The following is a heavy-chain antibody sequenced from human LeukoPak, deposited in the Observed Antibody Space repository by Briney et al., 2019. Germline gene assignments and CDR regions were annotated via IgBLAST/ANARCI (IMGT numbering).Heavy chain of an antibody. J-gene: IGHJ4*01. CDR2: IYYSGST. CDR3: ARGSRYYNLLTCSYNSPSYFDF. V-gene: IGHV4-59*01. Sequence: SETLSLTCTVSGGSISNYYWTWIRQPPGRGLEWIGYIYYSGSTDYNPSLKSRVTISVDTSKNHFSLRLTSVIAADTAIYYCARGSRYYNLLTCSYNSPSYFDFWGHGTLVTVSS. D-gene: IGHD3-9*01. CDR1: GGSISNYY.